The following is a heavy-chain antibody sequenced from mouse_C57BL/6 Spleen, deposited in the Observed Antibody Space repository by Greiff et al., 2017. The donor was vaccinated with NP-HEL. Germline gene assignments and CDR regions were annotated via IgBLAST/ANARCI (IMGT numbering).Heavy chain of an antibody. CDR2: ISSGSSTI. D-gene: IGHD6-1*01. CDR1: GFTFSDYG. V-gene: IGHV5-17*01. J-gene: IGHJ4*01. Sequence: EVQLVESGGGLVKPGGSLKLSCAASGFTFSDYGMHWVRQAPEKGLEWVAYISSGSSTIYYADTVKGRITISRDNAKNTLFLQMTSLRSEDTAMYYCARKDPLAMDYWGQGTSVTVSS. CDR3: ARKDPLAMDY.